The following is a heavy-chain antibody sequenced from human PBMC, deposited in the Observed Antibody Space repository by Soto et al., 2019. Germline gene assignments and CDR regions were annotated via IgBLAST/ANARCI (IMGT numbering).Heavy chain of an antibody. V-gene: IGHV5-51*01. CDR1: GYSFTSYW. D-gene: IGHD1-7*01. J-gene: IGHJ6*03. CDR2: IYPGDSDT. CDR3: ARLITGTGSYYRDV. Sequence: PGESLKISCKGSGYSFTSYWIGCVRQMPGKGLEWMGIIYPGDSDTRYSPSFQGQVSISADKSISTAYLQWSSLNALDTAMYYCARLITGTGSYYRDVWGKGTTITVSS.